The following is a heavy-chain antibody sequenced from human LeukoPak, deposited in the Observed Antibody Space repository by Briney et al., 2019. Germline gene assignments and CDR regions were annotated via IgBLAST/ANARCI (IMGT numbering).Heavy chain of an antibody. CDR3: AKGIAEAFDI. CDR1: GFTFSRFA. CDR2: ISYDETSK. V-gene: IGHV3-30*04. Sequence: GGSLRLSCSASGFTFSRFAMHWVRQAPGKGLEWLAVISYDETSKFYADSVKGRFTISRDNFKNTVYLQMNSLRAEDTAVYYCAKGIAEAFDIWGQGTMVTVSS. J-gene: IGHJ3*02.